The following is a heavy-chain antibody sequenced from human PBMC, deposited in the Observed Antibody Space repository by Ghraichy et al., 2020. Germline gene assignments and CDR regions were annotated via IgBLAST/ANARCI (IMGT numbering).Heavy chain of an antibody. CDR2: IYPGDSDT. CDR1: GYRFMNYW. Sequence: GESLNISCKGSGYRFMNYWIDWVRQLPGKGLEWMGIIYPGDSDTRYSPSFQGQVTISVDKSSITAYLQWSSLKASDTAMYYCTSPNLDSGNYWGQGTLVTVSS. D-gene: IGHD3/OR15-3a*01. CDR3: TSPNLDSGNY. V-gene: IGHV5-51*01. J-gene: IGHJ4*02.